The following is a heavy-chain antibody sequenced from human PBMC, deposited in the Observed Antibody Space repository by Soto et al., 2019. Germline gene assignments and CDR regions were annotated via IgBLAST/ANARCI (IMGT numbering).Heavy chain of an antibody. CDR3: AKDRGSYYYDSSGYYYY. V-gene: IGHV3-23*01. Sequence: EVQLLESGGGLVQPGGSLRLSCAASGFTFSSYAMSWVRQAPGKGLEWVSAISGSGGSTYYADSVKGRFTISRDNSKNTLYLQMNSLRAEDTAVYYCAKDRGSYYYDSSGYYYYWGQGTLVTVSS. CDR1: GFTFSSYA. D-gene: IGHD3-22*01. J-gene: IGHJ4*02. CDR2: ISGSGGST.